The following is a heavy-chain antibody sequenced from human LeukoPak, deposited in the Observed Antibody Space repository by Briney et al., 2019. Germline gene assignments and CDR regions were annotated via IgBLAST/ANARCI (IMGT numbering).Heavy chain of an antibody. CDR2: IYHTGNT. Sequence: SETLSLTCTVSGYFISSGYHWGWIRQPPGKGLEWIGAIYHTGNTYYNPSLMSRVTMSVDTSKNQFSLRLSSVTAADTAVYYCVRLEGYYYYYMDVWGEGTTVTVSS. CDR1: GYFISSGYH. CDR3: VRLEGYYYYYMDV. J-gene: IGHJ6*03. V-gene: IGHV4-38-2*02.